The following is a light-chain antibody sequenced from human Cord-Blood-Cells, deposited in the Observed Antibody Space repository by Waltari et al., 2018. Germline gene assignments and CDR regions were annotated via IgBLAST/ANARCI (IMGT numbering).Light chain of an antibody. V-gene: IGLV1-36*01. CDR2: YDD. CDR1: SSNIGHNA. Sequence: QSVLTQPPSVSEAPRQRVTISCSGSSSNIGHNAVNWYPQLPVKSPKLLIYYDDLLPAGVSDRFSGSKSGTSASLAISGLQSEDEADYYCAAWDDSLNGWVFGGGTKLTVL. CDR3: AAWDDSLNGWV. J-gene: IGLJ3*02.